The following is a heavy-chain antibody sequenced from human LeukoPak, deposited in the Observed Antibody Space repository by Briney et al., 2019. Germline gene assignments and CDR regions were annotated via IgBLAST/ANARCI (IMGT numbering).Heavy chain of an antibody. D-gene: IGHD3-10*01. J-gene: IGHJ6*03. CDR2: IRYDGSNK. Sequence: GGSLRLSCAASGFTFSSYGMHWVRQAPGKGLEWVAFIRYDGSNKYYADSVKGRFTISRGNSKNTLYLQMNSLRAEDTAVYYCATYGSGSGYYYYYMDVWGKGTTVTVSS. V-gene: IGHV3-30*02. CDR1: GFTFSSYG. CDR3: ATYGSGSGYYYYYMDV.